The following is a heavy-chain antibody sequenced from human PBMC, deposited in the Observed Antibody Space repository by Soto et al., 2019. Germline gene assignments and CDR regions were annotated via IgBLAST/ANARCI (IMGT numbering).Heavy chain of an antibody. CDR2: ISSSSTI. V-gene: IGHV3-48*02. CDR1: GFTFSSYS. J-gene: IGHJ4*02. D-gene: IGHD1-20*01. Sequence: PGGSLRLSCAASGFTFSSYSMNWVRQAPGKGLEWVSYISSSSTIYYADSVKGRFTISRDNAKNSLYLQMNSLIDEDTAVYYCATLAITRRDDYFDYWGQGTLVTVSS. CDR3: ATLAITRRDDYFDY.